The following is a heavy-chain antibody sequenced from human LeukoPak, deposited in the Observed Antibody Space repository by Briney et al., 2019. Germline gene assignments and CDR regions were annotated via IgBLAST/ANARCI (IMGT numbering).Heavy chain of an antibody. J-gene: IGHJ5*02. D-gene: IGHD6-13*01. Sequence: SEKVSCKASGGTFSSYAISWVRQAPGQGLEWMGGIIPIFGTANYAQKFQGRVTITADESTSTAYMELSSLRSEDTAVYYCARGIAAADNWFDPWGQGTLVTVSS. V-gene: IGHV1-69*01. CDR2: IIPIFGTA. CDR3: ARGIAAADNWFDP. CDR1: GGTFSSYA.